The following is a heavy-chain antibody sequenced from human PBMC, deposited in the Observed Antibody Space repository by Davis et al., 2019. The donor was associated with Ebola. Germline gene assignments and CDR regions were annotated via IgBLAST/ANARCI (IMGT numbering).Heavy chain of an antibody. Sequence: AGSLTLSCAASGFTFSSYGMHWVRQAPGKGLEWVAVISYDGSNKYYADSVKGRFTISRDRSKNTLHLQMNSLRAEDTAVYYCARLPWIQLWGGAFDIWGQGTMVTVSS. V-gene: IGHV3-30*03. D-gene: IGHD5-18*01. CDR3: ARLPWIQLWGGAFDI. CDR1: GFTFSSYG. CDR2: ISYDGSNK. J-gene: IGHJ3*02.